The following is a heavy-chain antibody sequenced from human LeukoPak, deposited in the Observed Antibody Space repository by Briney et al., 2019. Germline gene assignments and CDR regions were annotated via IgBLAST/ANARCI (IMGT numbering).Heavy chain of an antibody. Sequence: ASVKVSCKASGYTFTGYHIHWVRQAPGQGLEWMGSMNPKSGGTTYAQKFQGRVTMTRDTSISTAYMELSSLRSDDSAVYFCARDGLRTTAGDYWGLGTLVTVSS. CDR2: MNPKSGGT. CDR3: ARDGLRTTAGDY. CDR1: GYTFTGYH. D-gene: IGHD4-17*01. J-gene: IGHJ4*02. V-gene: IGHV1-2*02.